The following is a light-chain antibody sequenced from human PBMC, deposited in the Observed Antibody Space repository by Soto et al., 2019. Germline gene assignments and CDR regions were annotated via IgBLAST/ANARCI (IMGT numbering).Light chain of an antibody. CDR1: QGISTY. V-gene: IGKV1-27*01. Sequence: DIQMTQSPSSLSASVGDRVTITCRASQGISTYLVWYQQKPGTVPKLLIFAASTLQSGVPSRFSGSGSGTDSTLTISSLRPEDVATYYCQNYNGAPWTFGQWTKVEIK. CDR3: QNYNGAPWT. CDR2: AAS. J-gene: IGKJ1*01.